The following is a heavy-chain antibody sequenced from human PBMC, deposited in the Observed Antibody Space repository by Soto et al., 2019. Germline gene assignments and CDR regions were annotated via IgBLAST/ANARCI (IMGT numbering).Heavy chain of an antibody. D-gene: IGHD3-16*01. V-gene: IGHV4-30-2*01. Sequence: KPSETLSLTCAVSGVSITTNGYSWSWIRQPPGKGLEWIGYIYPSGTIFYNPSLNSRVTISADTSNNQFSLKLTSVTAADTAVYFCATYTAFAKYYFDYWAGEPWSPSPQ. CDR1: GVSITTNGYS. J-gene: IGHJ4*02. CDR2: IYPSGTI. CDR3: ATYTAFAKYYFDY.